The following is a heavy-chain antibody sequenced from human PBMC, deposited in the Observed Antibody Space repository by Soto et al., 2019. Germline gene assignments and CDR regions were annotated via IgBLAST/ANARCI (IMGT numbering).Heavy chain of an antibody. J-gene: IGHJ6*02. CDR1: GFTFSHYG. D-gene: IGHD3-10*01. V-gene: IGHV3-33*01. Sequence: QVQLVESGGGVVQPGRSLRLSCAASGFTFSHYGMHWVRQAPGKGLEWVAVIWYDGSNRYYADSVKGRFTISRDDSKNTMYLHTNSLRAEDTAVYYCARDLTHSASGSYPHGMDVWGQGTKVTVSS. CDR3: ARDLTHSASGSYPHGMDV. CDR2: IWYDGSNR.